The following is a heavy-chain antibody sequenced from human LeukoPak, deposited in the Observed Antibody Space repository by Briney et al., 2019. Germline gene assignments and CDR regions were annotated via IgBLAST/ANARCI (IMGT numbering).Heavy chain of an antibody. CDR1: GFSFSSHA. J-gene: IGHJ4*02. D-gene: IGHD1-26*01. CDR2: ISGGGGST. Sequence: GGSLRLSCAASGFSFSSHAMNWVRQAPGKGLEWVSTISGGGGSTYYADSVKGRFTISRDNSKNTLYLQVNSLRAEDTAVYYCAKGGKWDVTPFDYWGQGTLVTVSS. V-gene: IGHV3-23*01. CDR3: AKGGKWDVTPFDY.